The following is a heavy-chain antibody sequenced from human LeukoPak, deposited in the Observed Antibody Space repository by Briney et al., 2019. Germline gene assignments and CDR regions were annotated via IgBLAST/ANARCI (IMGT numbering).Heavy chain of an antibody. CDR2: IHHSGNT. D-gene: IGHD1-1*01. J-gene: IGHJ4*02. Sequence: MPSEALSLTCTVSGFPINTNYYWGWTRQPPGKGLEWIGSIHHSGNTFHNPSLRSRVIMSIDTSKNQFSLRLSSVTAADTAVYFCARTNWNPGDYWGQGMLVTVSS. V-gene: IGHV4-38-2*02. CDR1: GFPINTNYY. CDR3: ARTNWNPGDY.